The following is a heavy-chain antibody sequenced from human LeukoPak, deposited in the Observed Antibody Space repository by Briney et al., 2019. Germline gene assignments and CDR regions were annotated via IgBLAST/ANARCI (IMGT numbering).Heavy chain of an antibody. CDR1: GFTFSDYY. Sequence: GGSLRLSCAASGFTFSDYYMSWIRQAPGKGLEWVSYISSSGSTIYYADSVKGRFTISRDNSKNTLYLQMNSLRAEDTAVYYCAKVGAIVVVPAAIHDYWGQGTLVTVSS. J-gene: IGHJ4*02. D-gene: IGHD2-2*02. CDR2: ISSSGSTI. CDR3: AKVGAIVVVPAAIHDY. V-gene: IGHV3-11*01.